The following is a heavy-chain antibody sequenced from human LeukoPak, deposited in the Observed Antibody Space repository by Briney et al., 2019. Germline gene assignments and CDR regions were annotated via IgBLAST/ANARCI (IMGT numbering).Heavy chain of an antibody. Sequence: SQTLSLTCTVSGFSMNNGDYYWSWIRQSPGNGLEYIGYIDYSGRTYYNPSLESRVSMSVDSSHNQFSLKLTSVTTADTAVYYCARSFALDSSGWYAAFDIWGQGTMVTVSS. CDR3: ARSFALDSSGWYAAFDI. D-gene: IGHD6-19*01. V-gene: IGHV4-30-4*01. CDR1: GFSMNNGDYY. J-gene: IGHJ3*02. CDR2: IDYSGRT.